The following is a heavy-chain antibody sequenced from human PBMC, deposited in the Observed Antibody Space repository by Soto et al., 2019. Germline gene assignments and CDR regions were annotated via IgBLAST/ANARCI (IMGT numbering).Heavy chain of an antibody. Sequence: QVQLVESGGGVVQPGRSLRLSCAASGFTFSSYGMHWVRQAPGKGLEWVAVISYDGSNNYYADSVKGRFTISRDNSKNTLYLEMNSLRAEDTAVYYCAKVRAEVTICGVVPPCYYGMDVWGQGTTVTVSS. CDR2: ISYDGSNN. CDR1: GFTFSSYG. D-gene: IGHD3-3*01. V-gene: IGHV3-30*18. CDR3: AKVRAEVTICGVVPPCYYGMDV. J-gene: IGHJ6*02.